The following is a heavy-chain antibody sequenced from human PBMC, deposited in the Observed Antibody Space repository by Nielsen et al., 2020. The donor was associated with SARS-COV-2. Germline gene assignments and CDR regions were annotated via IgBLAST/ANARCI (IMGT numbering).Heavy chain of an antibody. Sequence: ASVKVSCKASGYTFTSYYMHWVRQAPGQGLEWMGWISAYNGNTNYAQKLQGRVTMTTDTSTSTAYMELRSLRSDDTAVYYCARFSVSGLARFDYWGQGTLVTVSS. CDR3: ARFSVSGLARFDY. D-gene: IGHD6-19*01. CDR1: GYTFTSYY. V-gene: IGHV1-18*04. CDR2: ISAYNGNT. J-gene: IGHJ4*02.